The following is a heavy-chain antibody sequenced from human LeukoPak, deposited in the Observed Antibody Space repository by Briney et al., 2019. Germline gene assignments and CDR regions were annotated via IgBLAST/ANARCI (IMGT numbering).Heavy chain of an antibody. V-gene: IGHV4-59*08. D-gene: IGHD2-15*01. J-gene: IGHJ1*01. CDR3: ARGGYCSGGSCYSGVGYFHH. CDR1: GGSISSYY. Sequence: SETLSLTCPVSGGSISSYYWSWIRQPPGKGLEWIGYIYYSGSTSYNPSLKSRVTISVDTSKNQFSLKLSSVTAADTAVYYCARGGYCSGGSCYSGVGYFHHWGQGTLVTVSS. CDR2: IYYSGST.